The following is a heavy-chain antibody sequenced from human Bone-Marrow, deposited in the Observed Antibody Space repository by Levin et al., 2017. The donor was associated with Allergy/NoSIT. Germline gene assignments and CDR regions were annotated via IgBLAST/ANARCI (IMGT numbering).Heavy chain of an antibody. V-gene: IGHV3-7*01. Sequence: SCAASGFTFSSYWMTWVRQAPGKGLEWVANIKLDGSETHYVDSVEGRFTISRDNAKNSVYLQMNSLRAEDTAVYYCARAIHTNYVGNDYWGQGTLVTVSS. D-gene: IGHD3-16*01. CDR1: GFTFSSYW. CDR3: ARAIHTNYVGNDY. J-gene: IGHJ4*02. CDR2: IKLDGSET.